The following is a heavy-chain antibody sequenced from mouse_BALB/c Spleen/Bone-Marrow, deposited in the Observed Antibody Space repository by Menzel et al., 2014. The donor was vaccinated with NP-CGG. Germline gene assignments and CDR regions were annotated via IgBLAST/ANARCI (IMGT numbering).Heavy chain of an antibody. J-gene: IGHJ2*01. V-gene: IGHV1S130*01. D-gene: IGHD2-14*01. Sequence: QVQLQQSGSVLVRPGASVKLSCKASGYTFTNSWMHWAKQRPGQGLEWIGEIHPNSGNTNYNEKFKDKATLTVDTSSSTAYVDLSSLTSEDSAVYYCARRHRYACYFDYWGQGTTLTVSS. CDR2: IHPNSGNT. CDR3: ARRHRYACYFDY. CDR1: GYTFTNSW.